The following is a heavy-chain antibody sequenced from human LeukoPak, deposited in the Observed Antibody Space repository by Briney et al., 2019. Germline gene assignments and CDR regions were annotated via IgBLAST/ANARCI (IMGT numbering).Heavy chain of an antibody. D-gene: IGHD2-8*01. V-gene: IGHV4-59*08. J-gene: IGHJ3*02. CDR1: GGSISSYY. CDR3: ASHPWDIVVMTGAFDI. Sequence: SETLSLTCTVSGGSISSYYWSWIRQPPGKGLEWIGYIYYSGSTNYNPSLKSRVTISVDTSKNQFSLKLSSVTAADTAVYYCASHPWDIVVMTGAFDIWGQGTMVTVSS. CDR2: IYYSGST.